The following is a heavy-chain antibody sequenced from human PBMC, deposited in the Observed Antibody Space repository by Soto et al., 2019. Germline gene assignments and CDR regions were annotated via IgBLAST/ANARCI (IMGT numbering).Heavy chain of an antibody. D-gene: IGHD6-19*01. J-gene: IGHJ6*02. CDR1: GYTFTSYG. CDR2: ISAYNGNT. V-gene: IGHV1-18*01. Sequence: ASVKVSCKASGYTFTSYGISWVRQAPGQGLEWMGWISAYNGNTNYAQKLQGRVTMPTYTSTSTAYMERRSLRSDDTAVYYCARDLLKRSYSSGLDYYYYGMDVWGQGTTVTVSS. CDR3: ARDLLKRSYSSGLDYYYYGMDV.